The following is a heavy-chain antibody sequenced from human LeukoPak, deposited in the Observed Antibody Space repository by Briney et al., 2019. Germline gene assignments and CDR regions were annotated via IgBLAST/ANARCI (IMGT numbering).Heavy chain of an antibody. Sequence: GESLKISSKASGYSFTTYWIGWVRQVPGKGLEWVGIIYPADSTAKYSPSFQGQVTISADKSINTAYLEWSSLKASDTAIYYCARQGAAGKYYYYYMDVWGKGTTVTVSS. CDR3: ARQGAAGKYYYYYMDV. V-gene: IGHV5-51*01. CDR2: IYPADSTA. D-gene: IGHD6-13*01. J-gene: IGHJ6*03. CDR1: GYSFTTYW.